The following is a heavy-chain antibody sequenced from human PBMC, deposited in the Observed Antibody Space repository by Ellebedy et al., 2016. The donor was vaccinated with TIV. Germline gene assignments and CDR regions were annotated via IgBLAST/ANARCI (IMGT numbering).Heavy chain of an antibody. CDR2: IYPGDSDT. D-gene: IGHD3-10*01. V-gene: IGHV5-51*01. J-gene: IGHJ4*02. Sequence: GESLKISCKGSGYSFTSYWIGWVRQMPGKGLEWMGIIYPGDSDTRYSPSFQGQVTISADKSISTAYLQWSSLKASDTSMYHCARLLWLGELYPGFDYWGQGTLVTVSS. CDR1: GYSFTSYW. CDR3: ARLLWLGELYPGFDY.